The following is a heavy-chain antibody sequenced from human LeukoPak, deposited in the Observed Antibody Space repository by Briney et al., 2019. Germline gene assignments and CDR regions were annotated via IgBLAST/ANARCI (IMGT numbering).Heavy chain of an antibody. Sequence: SETLSLTCAVSGGSISSGGYSWSWIRQPPGKGLEWIGYIYHSGSTYYNPSLKSRVTISVDRSKNQFSLKLSSVTAADTAVYYCARGSGRYCSSTSCSPDYWGQGTLVTVSS. CDR1: GGSISSGGYS. J-gene: IGHJ4*02. CDR3: ARGSGRYCSSTSCSPDY. D-gene: IGHD2-2*01. V-gene: IGHV4-30-2*01. CDR2: IYHSGST.